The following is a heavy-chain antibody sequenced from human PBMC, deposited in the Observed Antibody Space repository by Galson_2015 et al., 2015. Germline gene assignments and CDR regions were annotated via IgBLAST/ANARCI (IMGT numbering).Heavy chain of an antibody. CDR2: IYDTGST. CDR3: ARQDQYYDFWSGYSRYYYYMDV. CDR1: GGSISSYY. Sequence: SETLSLTCTVSGGSISSYYWSWIRQPPGKGLEWIGYIYDTGSTNYNPSLKSRDIISVDTSKNQFSLKLSSVTAADTGVYYCARQDQYYDFWSGYSRYYYYMDVWGKGTTVTVSS. D-gene: IGHD3-3*01. V-gene: IGHV4-59*08. J-gene: IGHJ6*03.